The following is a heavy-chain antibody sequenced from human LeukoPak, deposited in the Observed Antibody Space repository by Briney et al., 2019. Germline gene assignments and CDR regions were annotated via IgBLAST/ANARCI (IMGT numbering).Heavy chain of an antibody. V-gene: IGHV1-69*02. CDR1: GVTFSSYT. CDR3: ARAYSSSSGGGMDV. D-gene: IGHD6-6*01. CDR2: IIPILGIA. J-gene: IGHJ6*02. Sequence: SVKCSCKASGVTFSSYTIRWVRQAPGQGLEWMGRIIPILGIANYAQKFQGRVTITADKSTSTAYMELSSLRSEDTAVYYCARAYSSSSGGGMDVWGQGTTVTVSS.